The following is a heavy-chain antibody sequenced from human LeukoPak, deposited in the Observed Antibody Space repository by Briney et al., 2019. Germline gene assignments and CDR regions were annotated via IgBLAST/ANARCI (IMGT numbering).Heavy chain of an antibody. D-gene: IGHD3-16*02. CDR2: ISYDGSNK. Sequence: GGSLRLSCAASGFTFSSYGMHWVRQAPAKGLEWVAVISYDGSNKYYADSVKGRFTISRDNSKNTLYLQMNSLRAEDMAVYYCAKDLRIWGSYRPDAFDIWGQGTMVTVSS. CDR1: GFTFSSYG. CDR3: AKDLRIWGSYRPDAFDI. J-gene: IGHJ3*02. V-gene: IGHV3-30*18.